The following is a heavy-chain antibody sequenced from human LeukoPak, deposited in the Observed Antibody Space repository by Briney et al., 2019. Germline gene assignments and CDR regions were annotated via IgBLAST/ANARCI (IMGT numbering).Heavy chain of an antibody. J-gene: IGHJ4*02. CDR3: ARGEGTMVRGVMDYFDY. V-gene: IGHV1-69*13. CDR1: GGTFSSYA. CDR2: IIPIFGTA. Sequence: SVKVSCKASGGTFSSYAISWVRQAPGQGLEWMGGIIPIFGTANYAQKFQGRVTITADESTSTAYMELSSLRSEDTAVYYCARGEGTMVRGVMDYFDYWGQGTLVTVSS. D-gene: IGHD3-10*01.